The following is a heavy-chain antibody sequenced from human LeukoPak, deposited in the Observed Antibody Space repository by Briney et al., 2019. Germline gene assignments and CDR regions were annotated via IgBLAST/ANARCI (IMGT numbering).Heavy chain of an antibody. Sequence: MSWVRQAPGKGLEWVSAISGSGGSTYYADSVKGRFTISRDNSKNTLYLQMNSLRAEDTAVYYCAKDQGNYDSSGYYKYWGQGTLVTVSS. CDR2: ISGSGGST. CDR3: AKDQGNYDSSGYYKY. D-gene: IGHD3-22*01. J-gene: IGHJ4*02. V-gene: IGHV3-23*01.